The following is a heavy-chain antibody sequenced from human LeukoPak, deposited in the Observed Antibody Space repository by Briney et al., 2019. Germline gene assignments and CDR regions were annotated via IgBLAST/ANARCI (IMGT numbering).Heavy chain of an antibody. J-gene: IGHJ3*02. V-gene: IGHV1-2*02. CDR1: GGTFSSYA. Sequence: ASVKVSCKASGGTFSSYAISWVRQAPGQGLEWMGWINPNSGGTNYAQKVQGRVTMTRDTSISTAYMELSRLRSDDTAVYYCARYCSSTSCSQGAFDIWGQGTMVTVSS. CDR2: INPNSGGT. D-gene: IGHD2-2*01. CDR3: ARYCSSTSCSQGAFDI.